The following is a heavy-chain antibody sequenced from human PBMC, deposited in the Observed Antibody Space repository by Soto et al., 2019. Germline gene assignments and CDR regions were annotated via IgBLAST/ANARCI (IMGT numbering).Heavy chain of an antibody. V-gene: IGHV3-74*01. CDR1: GFTFSSSW. CDR3: ARDGPFYDVLPGYYRGIDY. D-gene: IGHD3-9*01. Sequence: GGSLRLSCAASGFTFSSSWMHWVRQAPGKGLVWVSRVSGDGSSTNYADSVKGRFTISRDNSENTLYLQMSSLRAEDTAVYYCARDGPFYDVLPGYYRGIDYWGQGTPVTVSS. J-gene: IGHJ4*02. CDR2: VSGDGSST.